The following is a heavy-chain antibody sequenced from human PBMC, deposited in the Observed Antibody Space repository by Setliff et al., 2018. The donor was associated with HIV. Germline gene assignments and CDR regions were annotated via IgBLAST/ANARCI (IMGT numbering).Heavy chain of an antibody. D-gene: IGHD2-8*01. J-gene: IGHJ3*01. CDR1: GAGISGYS. V-gene: IGHV4-4*09. CDR2: IDSNGRP. CDR3: ARLCSNGVCRPVGDHVFDV. Sequence: SETLSLTCIVSGAGISGYSWSWIRQPPGKGLEWIGDIDSNGRPNYNTSLNSRLTVSADPSKNQISTKLSSVTAADTAIYYCARLCSNGVCRPVGDHVFDVWGQGAMVTVSS.